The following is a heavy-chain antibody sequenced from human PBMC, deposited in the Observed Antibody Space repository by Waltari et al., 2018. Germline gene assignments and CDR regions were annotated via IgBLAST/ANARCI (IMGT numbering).Heavy chain of an antibody. J-gene: IGHJ4*02. CDR3: AADRGNGLYFDY. CDR1: GASISSNYW. V-gene: IGHV4-4*02. D-gene: IGHD2-15*01. CDR2: LHPSGTT. Sequence: QVQLQESGPGLVNPSGTLSLTCVVSGASISSNYWWSWVGQSPGKRLEWIGQLHPSGTTYSTPSLQSRVSVSLDKSKNQFSLSLYFVSDADTAVYYCAADRGNGLYFDYWGQGTLVTVSS.